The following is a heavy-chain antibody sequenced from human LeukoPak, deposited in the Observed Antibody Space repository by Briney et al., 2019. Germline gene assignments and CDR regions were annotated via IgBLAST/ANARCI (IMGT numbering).Heavy chain of an antibody. V-gene: IGHV5-10-1*01. Sequence: GESLKISCKGSGYNFTGHWISWVRQMPGKGLEWMERLDPSDSYTNYSPSFQGHVTISADKSISTASLQWSSLKASDTAIYYCAGLRDGSLDYWGQGTLVTVSS. J-gene: IGHJ4*02. CDR2: LDPSDSYT. CDR3: AGLRDGSLDY. CDR1: GYNFTGHW.